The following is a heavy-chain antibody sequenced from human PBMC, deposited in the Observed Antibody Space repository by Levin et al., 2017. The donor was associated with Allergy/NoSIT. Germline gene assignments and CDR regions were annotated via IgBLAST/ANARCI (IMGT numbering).Heavy chain of an antibody. J-gene: IGHJ4*02. Sequence: ASVKVSCKVSGHSLSELSIQWVRQAPGKGLEWMGGFDRQDGETLYARKFQDRVTMTEDTSTDTAFMELRSLRSDDMAVYFCANNRWGAFDYWGQGSLVTVSS. D-gene: IGHD4-23*01. CDR2: FDRQDGET. CDR3: ANNRWGAFDY. V-gene: IGHV1-24*01. CDR1: GHSLSELS.